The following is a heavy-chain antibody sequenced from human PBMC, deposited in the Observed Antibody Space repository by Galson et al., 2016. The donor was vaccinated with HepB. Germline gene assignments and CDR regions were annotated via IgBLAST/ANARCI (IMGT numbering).Heavy chain of an antibody. J-gene: IGHJ4*02. CDR3: ARADDCRGGGCFYYFDS. CDR2: IHPSGGDT. CDR1: GYTFTSHY. V-gene: IGHV1-46*01. D-gene: IGHD2-15*01. Sequence: SVKVSCKASGYTFTSHYLHWVRQAPGQGPEWMGLIHPSGGDTIYTQKFQGRVTMTRDRSTNTVYMELSSLRPEDTALYYCARADDCRGGGCFYYFDSWGQGTRVTVSS.